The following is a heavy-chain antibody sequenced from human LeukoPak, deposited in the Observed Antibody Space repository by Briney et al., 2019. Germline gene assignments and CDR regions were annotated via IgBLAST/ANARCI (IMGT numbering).Heavy chain of an antibody. D-gene: IGHD2-15*01. CDR1: GYTFTGYY. CDR3: AREGYGYCSGGSCNWPDY. Sequence: GASVKVSCKASGYTFTGYYMHWVRQAPGHGLEWMGWINPNSGGTNYAQKFQGRVTMTRDTSISTAYMELSRLRSDETAVYYCAREGYGYCSGGSCNWPDYWGREPWSPSPQ. J-gene: IGHJ4*02. CDR2: INPNSGGT. V-gene: IGHV1-2*02.